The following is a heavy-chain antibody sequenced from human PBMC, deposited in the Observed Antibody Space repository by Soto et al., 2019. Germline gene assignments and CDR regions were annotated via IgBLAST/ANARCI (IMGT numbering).Heavy chain of an antibody. CDR1: GFTFSSYA. J-gene: IGHJ6*02. CDR3: AKGSYDFWSGFVPRSYYYGMDV. D-gene: IGHD3-3*01. CDR2: ISGSGGST. V-gene: IGHV3-23*01. Sequence: GGSLRLSCAASGFTFSSYAMSWVRQAPGKGLEWVSAISGSGGSTYYADSVKGRFTISRDNSKNTLYLQMNSLRAEDTAVYYCAKGSYDFWSGFVPRSYYYGMDVWGQGTTVTVSS.